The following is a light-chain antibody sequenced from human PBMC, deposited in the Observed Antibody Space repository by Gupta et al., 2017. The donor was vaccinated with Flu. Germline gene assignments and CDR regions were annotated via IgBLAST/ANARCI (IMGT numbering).Light chain of an antibody. V-gene: IGLV3-21*02. CDR3: QVWDSSSAQGV. J-gene: IGLJ3*02. Sequence: SYVLTQPPSVSVAPGQTARITCVENNLGGKNVHWFQKKPGQAPVLVVYDDTERPSEIPERFSGSFSGTTATLTISRVEDEDEADYYCQVWDSSSAQGVFGAGTKLTVL. CDR1: NLGGKN. CDR2: DDT.